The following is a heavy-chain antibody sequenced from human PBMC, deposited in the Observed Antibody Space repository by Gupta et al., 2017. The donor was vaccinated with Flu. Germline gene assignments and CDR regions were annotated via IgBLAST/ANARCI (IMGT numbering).Heavy chain of an antibody. J-gene: IGHJ4*02. D-gene: IGHD2-15*01. CDR3: ASQRIGDSIVSNSPVRVDY. V-gene: IGHV4-31*02. CDR2: IYYSGST. Sequence: IGYIYYSGSTYYNPSLKSRVTISVDTSKNQFSLKLSSVTAADTAVYYCASQRIGDSIVSNSPVRVDYWGQGTLVTVSS.